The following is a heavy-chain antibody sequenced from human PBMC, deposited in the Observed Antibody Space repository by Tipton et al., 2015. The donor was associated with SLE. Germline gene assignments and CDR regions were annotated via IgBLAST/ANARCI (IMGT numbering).Heavy chain of an antibody. Sequence: QLVQSGPEVKKPGSSVKVSCKASGYTFISYGISWVRQAPGQGLEWMGWISGYNGNTNYAEKLQGRVTMTTDTSTSTAYMELRSLRSDDTAVYYCARDGYCSSISCYPNWFDPWGPGTLVTVSS. CDR1: GYTFISYG. J-gene: IGHJ5*02. V-gene: IGHV1-18*01. CDR2: ISGYNGNT. D-gene: IGHD2-2*03. CDR3: ARDGYCSSISCYPNWFDP.